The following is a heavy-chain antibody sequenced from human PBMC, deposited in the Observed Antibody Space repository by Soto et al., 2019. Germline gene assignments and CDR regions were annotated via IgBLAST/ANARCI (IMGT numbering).Heavy chain of an antibody. Sequence: HPGGSLRLSCEASGFTFSNYGMHWVRQAPGKGLEWVAVISYHGSNTYYADSVKGRFTISRDNSKNMLYLQVSSLRPEDTAVYYCARDRSGYPQGYYYFYGADVWGQGTTVTVSS. CDR1: GFTFSNYG. CDR3: ARDRSGYPQGYYYFYGADV. J-gene: IGHJ6*02. CDR2: ISYHGSNT. V-gene: IGHV3-30*03. D-gene: IGHD3-3*01.